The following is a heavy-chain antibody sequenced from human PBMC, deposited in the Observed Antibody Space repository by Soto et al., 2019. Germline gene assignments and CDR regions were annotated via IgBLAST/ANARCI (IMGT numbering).Heavy chain of an antibody. D-gene: IGHD6-19*01. J-gene: IGHJ3*02. Sequence: EVPLVESGGGLIQPGGSLRLSCAASGFTVSSNYMSWVRQAPGKGLEWVSVIYSGGSTYYADSVKGRFTISRDNSKNTLYLQMNSLRAEDTAVYYCARDKGPAVAGTGWKAFDIWGQGTMVTVSS. V-gene: IGHV3-53*01. CDR1: GFTVSSNY. CDR2: IYSGGST. CDR3: ARDKGPAVAGTGWKAFDI.